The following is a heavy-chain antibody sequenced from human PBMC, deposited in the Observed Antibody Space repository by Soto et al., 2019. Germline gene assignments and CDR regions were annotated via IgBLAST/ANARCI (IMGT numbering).Heavy chain of an antibody. CDR3: KGGSY. CDR2: IKSKADGGTI. CDR1: GFTFSNAW. D-gene: IGHD3-16*01. Sequence: EVQLVESGGDLVKPGGSLRLSCAASGFTFSNAWMTWVRQAPGKGLEWVGRIKSKADGGTIDYAGPVKGRFTISRDDSTNMVYLQMSSLKTEDTAVYYCKGGSYWGQGTLVTVSS. J-gene: IGHJ4*02. V-gene: IGHV3-15*01.